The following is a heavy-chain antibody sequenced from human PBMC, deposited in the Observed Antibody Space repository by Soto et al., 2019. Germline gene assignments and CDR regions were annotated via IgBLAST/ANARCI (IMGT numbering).Heavy chain of an antibody. CDR1: GFSFNNFE. D-gene: IGHD5-12*01. Sequence: EVQLVESGGGLVQPGGSLRLSCTASGFSFNNFEMHWVRQAPGKGPEWVSSITSGTTRTYYGDSVKGRFTISRDNAENSLFLQMNSLAPEDTAIYYCAGGCCGSDPSYFDYWGQGTLVTVSS. CDR2: ITSGTTRT. V-gene: IGHV3-48*03. J-gene: IGHJ4*02. CDR3: AGGCCGSDPSYFDY.